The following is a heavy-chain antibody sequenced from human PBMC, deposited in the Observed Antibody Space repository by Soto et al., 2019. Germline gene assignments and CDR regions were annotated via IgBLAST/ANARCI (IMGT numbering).Heavy chain of an antibody. CDR2: IIPIFGTA. D-gene: IGHD3-9*01. CDR1: GGTFSCYA. CDR3: ARFNEILTGSYNRTSLHYYYGMGV. J-gene: IGHJ6*01. Sequence: SAMVSWKASGGTFSCYAISWVRQAPGQGLECMGGIIPIFGTANYAEEFQGRVTITADESRSTAYMELTSLRSEDTAVYYCARFNEILTGSYNRTSLHYYYGMGVWGRGTTVTISS. V-gene: IGHV1-69*13.